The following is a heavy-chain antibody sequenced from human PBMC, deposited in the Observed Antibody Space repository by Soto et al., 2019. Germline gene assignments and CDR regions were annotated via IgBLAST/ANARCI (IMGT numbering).Heavy chain of an antibody. CDR2: IYPGDSDT. CDR1: GYTFTTYW. CDR3: ARRSGDRSRSYGLDV. V-gene: IGHV5-51*01. Sequence: GESLKISCKAYGYTFTTYWIGWVRQMPGKGLEWMAIIYPGDSDTRYSPSLQGQVTISADKSINTAYLQWSSLKASDTAMYYCARRSGDRSRSYGLDVWGQGTTVTVSS. J-gene: IGHJ6*02. D-gene: IGHD3-10*01.